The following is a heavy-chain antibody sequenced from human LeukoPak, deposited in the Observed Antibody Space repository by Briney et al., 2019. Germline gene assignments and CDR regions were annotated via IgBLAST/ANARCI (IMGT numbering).Heavy chain of an antibody. V-gene: IGHV3-23*01. CDR2: IYENGGTT. CDR3: AKVYGRTTVTRSFDY. CDR1: GFTFRSHA. Sequence: PGGSLRLSCVGSGFTFRSHAMSWVRQAPEKGLEFVSGIYENGGTTYYADSVKGRFTISRDNSKNTLYLQMNSLRAEDTAVYYCAKVYGRTTVTRSFDYWGQGTLVTVSS. D-gene: IGHD4-11*01. J-gene: IGHJ4*02.